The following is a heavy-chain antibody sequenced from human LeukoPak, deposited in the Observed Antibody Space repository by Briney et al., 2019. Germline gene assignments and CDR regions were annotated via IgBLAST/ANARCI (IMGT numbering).Heavy chain of an antibody. CDR1: GFTVSSNY. CDR2: IYSDGST. V-gene: IGHV3-66*01. D-gene: IGHD3-22*01. CDR3: ARDYNYYHSSGYWYYFDY. J-gene: IGHJ4*02. Sequence: GGSLRLSCAASGFTVSSNYMSWVRQAPGKGLEWVSVIYSDGSTYYADSVKGRFTISRDNSKNTLYLQINSLRAEDTAVYYCARDYNYYHSSGYWYYFDYWGQGTLFTVSS.